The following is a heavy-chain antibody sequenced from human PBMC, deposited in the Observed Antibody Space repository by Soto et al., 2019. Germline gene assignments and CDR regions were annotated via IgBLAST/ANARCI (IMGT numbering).Heavy chain of an antibody. D-gene: IGHD2-15*01. Sequence: QVQLVQSGAEVKKPGASVKVSCKASGYTFTGYYIHWVRQAPGQGLEWMGWINPNSGGTKYPQKFQGRVTMTRDTSIRTVYMSLTGLKSDDRAVYFCARDLAKGGGSAGFDYWGQGTLVAVSS. CDR2: INPNSGGT. V-gene: IGHV1-2*02. CDR3: ARDLAKGGGSAGFDY. CDR1: GYTFTGYY. J-gene: IGHJ4*02.